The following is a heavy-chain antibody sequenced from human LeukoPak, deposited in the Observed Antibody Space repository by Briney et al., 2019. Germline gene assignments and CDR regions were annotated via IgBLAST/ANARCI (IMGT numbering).Heavy chain of an antibody. V-gene: IGHV4-39*01. CDR1: GGSISSSSYY. CDR2: IYYSGST. J-gene: IGHJ4*02. CDR3: ARPAGSSSWGGLGYYFDY. D-gene: IGHD6-6*01. Sequence: SETLSLTCTVSGGSISSSSYYWGWIRRPPGKGLEWIGSIYYSGSTYYNPSLKSRVTISVDTSKNQFSLKLSSVTAADTAVYYCARPAGSSSWGGLGYYFDYWGQGTLVTVSS.